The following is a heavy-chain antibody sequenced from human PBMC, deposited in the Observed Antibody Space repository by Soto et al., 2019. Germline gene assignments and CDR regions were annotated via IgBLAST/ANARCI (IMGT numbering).Heavy chain of an antibody. CDR3: AREAEMATIVYFDY. CDR1: GFTFSSYG. CDR2: IWYDGSNK. V-gene: IGHV3-33*01. J-gene: IGHJ4*02. Sequence: GGSLRLSCAASGFTFSSYGMHWVRQAPGKGLEWVAVIWYDGSNKYYADSVKGRFTISRDNSKNTLYLQMNSLRAEDTAVYYCAREAEMATIVYFDYWGQGTLVTVSS. D-gene: IGHD5-12*01.